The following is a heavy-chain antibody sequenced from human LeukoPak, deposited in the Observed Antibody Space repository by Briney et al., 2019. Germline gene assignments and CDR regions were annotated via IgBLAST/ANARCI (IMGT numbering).Heavy chain of an antibody. CDR3: AKGGSRGIAAAGTL. CDR2: IRYDGSNK. D-gene: IGHD6-13*01. CDR1: GFTFSSYG. Sequence: GGSLRLSCAASGFTFSSYGMHWVRQAPGKGLEWVAFIRYDGSNKYYADSVKGRFTISRDNSKNTLYLQMNSLRAEDTAVYYCAKGGSRGIAAAGTLWGQGTLVTVSS. V-gene: IGHV3-30*02. J-gene: IGHJ4*02.